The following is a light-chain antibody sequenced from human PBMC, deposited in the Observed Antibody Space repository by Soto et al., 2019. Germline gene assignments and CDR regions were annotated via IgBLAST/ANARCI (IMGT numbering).Light chain of an antibody. CDR1: QNINTY. CDR3: QQLYTYPYT. CDR2: AAS. J-gene: IGKJ2*01. Sequence: DIQMTQSPSSVSASVGDRATITCRASQNINTYLNWYQQKPGKAPTLLIFAASSLQGGVPSRFSGSGSGTDFTLSISSLQPEDFATYYCQQLYTYPYTFGQGTKLEIK. V-gene: IGKV1-39*01.